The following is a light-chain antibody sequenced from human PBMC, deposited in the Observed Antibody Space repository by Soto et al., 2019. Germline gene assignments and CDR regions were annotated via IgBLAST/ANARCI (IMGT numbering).Light chain of an antibody. CDR2: DAC. Sequence: EIVSTQSPGTLALSPGERASLSCGASQTVGRTYVAWYQQKPGLAPRLPIYDACRRATAIPDRFSGSGSGTDFTLTISRLEPEDFAVYYCQHYGSSPWTFGQGTKVEL. CDR1: QTVGRTY. CDR3: QHYGSSPWT. V-gene: IGKV3D-20*01. J-gene: IGKJ1*01.